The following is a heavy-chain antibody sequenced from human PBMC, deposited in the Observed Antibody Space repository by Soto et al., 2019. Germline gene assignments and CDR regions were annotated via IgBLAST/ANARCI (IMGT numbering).Heavy chain of an antibody. CDR3: AGLTYYYDSSGDQDY. D-gene: IGHD3-22*01. V-gene: IGHV3-21*01. CDR2: ISSSSSYI. Sequence: GGSLRPSCPASGFTFSSYSMNWVRQAPGKGLEWVSSISSSSSYIYYADSVKGRFTISRDNAKNSLYLQMNSLRAEDTAVYYCAGLTYYYDSSGDQDYWGQGTLVTVSS. J-gene: IGHJ4*02. CDR1: GFTFSSYS.